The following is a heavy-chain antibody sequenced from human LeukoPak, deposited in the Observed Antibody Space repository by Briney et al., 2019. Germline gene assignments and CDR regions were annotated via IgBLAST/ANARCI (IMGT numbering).Heavy chain of an antibody. CDR2: IYTSGST. D-gene: IGHD4/OR15-4a*01. V-gene: IGHV4-4*07. CDR1: GVSISSYY. Sequence: SETLSLTCTVSGVSISSYYWSWIRQPAGKGLEWIGRIYTSGSTNYNPSLKSRVTMSVDTSKNQFSLKLSSVTAADTAVYYCARVPRRANWFDPWGQGTLVTVSS. CDR3: ARVPRRANWFDP. J-gene: IGHJ5*02.